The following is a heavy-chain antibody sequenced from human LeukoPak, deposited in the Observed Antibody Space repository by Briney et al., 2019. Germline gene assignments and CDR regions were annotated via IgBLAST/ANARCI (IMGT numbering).Heavy chain of an antibody. CDR1: GFTFDDYA. D-gene: IGHD4-17*01. V-gene: IGHV3-9*01. CDR2: ISWNSGNI. J-gene: IGHJ1*01. CDR3: ARDPALVYGDYGGYFQH. Sequence: GGCLRLSCAASGFTFDDYAMYWVRRAPGKGLEWVSGISWNSGNIGYADSVKGRFTISRDNTKNSLYLQMNSLRAEDTAVYYCARDPALVYGDYGGYFQHWGQGTLVTVSS.